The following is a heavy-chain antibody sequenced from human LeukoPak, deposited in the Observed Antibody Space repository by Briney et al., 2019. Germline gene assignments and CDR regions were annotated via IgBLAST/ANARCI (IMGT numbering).Heavy chain of an antibody. CDR1: GYTFTSYD. D-gene: IGHD3-16*02. Sequence: AASVKVSCKASGYTFTSYDINWVRQATGQGLEWMGWMNPNSGNTGYAQKFQGRVTITRNTSISTAYMELSSLRSEDTAVYYCARGYKTYYDYVWGSYRLYYFDYWGQGTLVTVSS. CDR3: ARGYKTYYDYVWGSYRLYYFDY. CDR2: MNPNSGNT. J-gene: IGHJ4*02. V-gene: IGHV1-8*03.